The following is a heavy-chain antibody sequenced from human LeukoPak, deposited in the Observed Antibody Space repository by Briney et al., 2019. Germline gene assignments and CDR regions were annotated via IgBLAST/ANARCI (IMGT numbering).Heavy chain of an antibody. CDR2: IIPIFGTA. Sequence: SVKVSCKASGGTFSSYALSWVRQAPGRGLEWMGGIIPIFGTANYAQKFQGRVTITTDESTSTAYMELSSLRSEDTAVYYCARHPAVLFGFLGYFDYWGQGTLVTVSS. CDR3: ARHPAVLFGFLGYFDY. D-gene: IGHD2-21*01. V-gene: IGHV1-69*05. CDR1: GGTFSSYA. J-gene: IGHJ4*02.